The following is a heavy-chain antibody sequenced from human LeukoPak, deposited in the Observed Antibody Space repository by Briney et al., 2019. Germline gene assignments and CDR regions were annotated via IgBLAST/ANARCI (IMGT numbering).Heavy chain of an antibody. CDR3: ARIATAVNIFDY. CDR2: IYSGSST. D-gene: IGHD6-13*01. V-gene: IGHV3-53*01. CDR1: GFTVSSNY. J-gene: IGHJ4*02. Sequence: GGSLRLSCAASGFTVSSNYMSWVRQAPGKGLEWVSVIYSGSSTYYADSVKGRFTISRDNSKNTLYLQMNSLRAEDTAVYYYARIATAVNIFDYWGQGTLVTVSS.